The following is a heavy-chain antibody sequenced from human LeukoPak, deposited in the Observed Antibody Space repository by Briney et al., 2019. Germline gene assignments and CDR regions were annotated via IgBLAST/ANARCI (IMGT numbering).Heavy chain of an antibody. CDR3: STGSGHALDI. J-gene: IGHJ3*02. CDR1: GFTFSSYW. D-gene: IGHD3-10*01. Sequence: PGGSLRLSCAASGFTFSSYWMHWVRQVPGKGLVWVSRINSDGSSTSYADSVKGRFTISRDNAKNTLYVQMNSLRAEDTAVYHCSTGSGHALDIWGRGTMVTVSS. CDR2: INSDGSST. V-gene: IGHV3-74*01.